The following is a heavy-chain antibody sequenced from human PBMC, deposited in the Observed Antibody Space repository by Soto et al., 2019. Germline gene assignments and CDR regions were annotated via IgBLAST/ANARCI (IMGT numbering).Heavy chain of an antibody. D-gene: IGHD3-22*01. CDR3: ARDDAVDYYDSSGYYYYFDY. CDR1: GGTFSSYT. CDR2: IIPILGIA. Sequence: SVKVSCKASGGTFSSYTISWVRQAPGQGLEWMGRIIPILGIANYAQKFQGRVTITADKSTSTAYMELSSLRSEDTAVYYCARDDAVDYYDSSGYYYYFDYWGQGTLVTVSS. V-gene: IGHV1-69*04. J-gene: IGHJ4*02.